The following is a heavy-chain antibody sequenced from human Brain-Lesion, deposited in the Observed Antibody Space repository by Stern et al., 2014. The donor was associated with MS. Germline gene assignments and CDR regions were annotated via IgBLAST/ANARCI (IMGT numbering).Heavy chain of an antibody. J-gene: IGHJ4*02. D-gene: IGHD4-17*01. Sequence: QVQLQESGPGLVKPSETLSLTCTVSGGSINTNNYYWGWIRQPPGKGLEWIGNIYSSGSTFYSPSLKSRVTMSVDTPKNQFSLKLSSVTAADTAVYYCARTGDDFGDYSLSYWGQGTLVTVSS. V-gene: IGHV4-39*01. CDR3: ARTGDDFGDYSLSY. CDR2: IYSSGST. CDR1: GGSINTNNYY.